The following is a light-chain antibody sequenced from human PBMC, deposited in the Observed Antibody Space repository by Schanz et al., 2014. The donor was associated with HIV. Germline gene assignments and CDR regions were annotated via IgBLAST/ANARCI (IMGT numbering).Light chain of an antibody. CDR1: QGINNY. CDR2: AAS. J-gene: IGKJ2*01. CDR3: QQLNSFPYT. V-gene: IGKV1-9*01. Sequence: DIQMTQSPSSLSASVGDRVAITCRASQGINNYLAWYQQKPGKAPNLLIYAASTLHTGVPLRFSGSGSGTDFTLTINGLQPDDFATYYCQQLNSFPYTFGQGTMLEI.